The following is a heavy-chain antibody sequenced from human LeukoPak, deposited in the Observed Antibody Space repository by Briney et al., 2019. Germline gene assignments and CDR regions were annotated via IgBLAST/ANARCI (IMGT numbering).Heavy chain of an antibody. Sequence: SETLSLTCTVSGDSVSSGSYYWSWVRQPPGKGLEWIGYIYYTGNTNYNPSLKSRVTISVDTSKNHFSLKLNSVTAADTAVYFCVRHPGGGPYFDYWGQGTLVTVFS. CDR1: GDSVSSGSYY. D-gene: IGHD3-10*01. V-gene: IGHV4-61*03. J-gene: IGHJ4*02. CDR2: IYYTGNT. CDR3: VRHPGGGPYFDY.